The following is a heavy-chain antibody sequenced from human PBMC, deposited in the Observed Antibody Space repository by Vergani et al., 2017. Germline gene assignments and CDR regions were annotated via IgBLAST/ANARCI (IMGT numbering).Heavy chain of an antibody. V-gene: IGHV2-5*01. CDR1: GFSLNTRGVS. CDR3: AHSGSSGWYGVPERHYYYYGMDV. CDR2: IYWNDDQ. D-gene: IGHD6-19*01. J-gene: IGHJ6*02. Sequence: QITLKESGPTLVKPTQTLTLTCTFSGFSLNTRGVSVAWIRQPPGKALDWLALIYWNDDQHYSPSLNNRVTITKDTSKNQVVLTMTNMDYVDTATYYCAHSGSSGWYGVPERHYYYYGMDVWGQGTTVTVSS.